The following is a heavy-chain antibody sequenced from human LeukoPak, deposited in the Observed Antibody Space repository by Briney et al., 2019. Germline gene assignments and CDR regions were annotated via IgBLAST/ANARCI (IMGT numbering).Heavy chain of an antibody. Sequence: YWTWIRQHPGKGLEWIGYIYYSGTCYNPSLKSRVSISEDTSKDQFSLKLTSVTAADTAVYYCARDVGCSDTNCFYYMDVWGKGTTVTVSS. D-gene: IGHD2-2*01. J-gene: IGHJ6*03. CDR2: IYYSGT. CDR3: ARDVGCSDTNCFYYMDV. V-gene: IGHV4-31*02. CDR1: Y.